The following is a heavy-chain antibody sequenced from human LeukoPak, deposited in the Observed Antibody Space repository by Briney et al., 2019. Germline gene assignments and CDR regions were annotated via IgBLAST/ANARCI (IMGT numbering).Heavy chain of an antibody. CDR1: GVNLSSYA. CDR3: ARDRYGDYGDFDY. J-gene: IGHJ4*02. V-gene: IGHV3-30*04. Sequence: GGSLRLSCAASGVNLSSYAMHWVRQAPGKGLEWVAVISYDGSNKYYADSVKGRFTISRDNSKNTLYLQMNGLRAADTAVYYCARDRYGDYGDFDYWGQGTLVTVSS. D-gene: IGHD4-17*01. CDR2: ISYDGSNK.